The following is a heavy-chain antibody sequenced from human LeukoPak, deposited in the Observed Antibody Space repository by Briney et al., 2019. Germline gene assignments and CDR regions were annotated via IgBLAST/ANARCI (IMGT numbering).Heavy chain of an antibody. CDR3: ARDPYGSGSYTPYNWFDP. V-gene: IGHV1-18*04. J-gene: IGHJ5*02. Sequence: ASVKVSCKASGYTFTSYGISWVRQAPGQGLEWMGWISAYNGNTNYAQELQGRVTMTTDTSTSTAYMELSSLRSEDTAVYYCARDPYGSGSYTPYNWFDPWGQGTLVTVSS. D-gene: IGHD3-10*01. CDR1: GYTFTSYG. CDR2: ISAYNGNT.